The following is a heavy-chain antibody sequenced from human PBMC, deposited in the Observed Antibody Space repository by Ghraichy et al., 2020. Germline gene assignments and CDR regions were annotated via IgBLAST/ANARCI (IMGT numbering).Heavy chain of an antibody. V-gene: IGHV4-59*01. J-gene: IGHJ6*03. Sequence: SETLSLTCTVSGGSISNYYWSWIRQPPGKGLEWIGYIYYSGSTNYNPSLKSRVTISVDTSKNQFSLKLSSVTAADTAVYYCARAPSGGTAAGARYYYYMHVWVKGTTVTVSS. CDR2: IYYSGST. D-gene: IGHD6-13*01. CDR1: GGSISNYY. CDR3: ARAPSGGTAAGARYYYYMHV.